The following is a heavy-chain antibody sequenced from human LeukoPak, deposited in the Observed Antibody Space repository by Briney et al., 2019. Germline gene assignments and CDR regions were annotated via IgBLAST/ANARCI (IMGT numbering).Heavy chain of an antibody. CDR1: GYSFTSYW. Sequence: GESLKISCKGSGYSFTSYWIGWVRQMPGKGLEWMGIIYPGDSDTRYSPSFQGQVTISADKSISTAYLQWSSLKASDTAMYYCARSRVVAATGENYYYYTDVWGKGTTVTVSS. CDR2: IYPGDSDT. CDR3: ARSRVVAATGENYYYYTDV. V-gene: IGHV5-51*01. D-gene: IGHD2-15*01. J-gene: IGHJ6*03.